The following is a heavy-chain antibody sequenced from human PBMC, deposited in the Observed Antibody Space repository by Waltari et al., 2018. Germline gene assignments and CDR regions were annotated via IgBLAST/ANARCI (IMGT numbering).Heavy chain of an antibody. CDR1: GFTFSSYG. V-gene: IGHV3-33*01. CDR2: IWYDGSNK. D-gene: IGHD6-19*01. Sequence: QVQLVESGGGVVQPGRSLRLSCAASGFTFSSYGMHWVRQAPGKGLEWVAVIWYDGSNKYYADSVKGRFTISRDNSKNTLYLQMNSLRAEDTAVYYCARDLGVVAGTQGGGFIDYWGQGTLVTVSS. J-gene: IGHJ4*02. CDR3: ARDLGVVAGTQGGGFIDY.